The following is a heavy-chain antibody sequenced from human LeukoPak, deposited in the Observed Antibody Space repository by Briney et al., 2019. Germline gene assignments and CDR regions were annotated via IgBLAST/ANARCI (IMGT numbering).Heavy chain of an antibody. J-gene: IGHJ3*02. CDR2: IKSKTDGGTT. CDR1: GFTFSNAW. Sequence: GGSLRLSCAASGFTFSNAWMSWVRKAPGKGLVWVGRIKSKTDGGTTDYAAPVKGRFTISRDDSKNTLYLQMNSLETEDTAVYYCTSSGYYYADALDIWGQGTMVTVSS. D-gene: IGHD3-22*01. CDR3: TSSGYYYADALDI. V-gene: IGHV3-15*01.